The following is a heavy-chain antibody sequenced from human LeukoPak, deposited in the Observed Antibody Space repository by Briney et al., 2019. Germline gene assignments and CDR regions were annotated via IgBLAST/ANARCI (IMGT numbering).Heavy chain of an antibody. D-gene: IGHD6-13*01. CDR2: INWNGGST. CDR3: AREALRGHSSPLDY. Sequence: GGSLRLSCAASGFTFDDYGMSWVRQAPGKGLEWVSGINWNGGSTGYADSVRGRFTISRDNAKNSLYLQMNSLRAEDTAVYYCAREALRGHSSPLDYWGQGTLVTVSS. CDR1: GFTFDDYG. V-gene: IGHV3-20*04. J-gene: IGHJ4*02.